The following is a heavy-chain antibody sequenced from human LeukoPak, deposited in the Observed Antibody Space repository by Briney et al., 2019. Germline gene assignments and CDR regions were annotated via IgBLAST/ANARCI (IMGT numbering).Heavy chain of an antibody. CDR2: IYYSGTS. CDR3: ARAVMVAVAGGRFDY. D-gene: IGHD6-19*01. J-gene: IGHJ4*02. Sequence: SETLSLTCTVSSGSISNGGYYWVWIRQPPGKGLEWIGSIYYSGTSYYNPSLTSRVTISVDASKNQFSLKLSSVTAADTAVYYCARAVMVAVAGGRFDYWGQGTLVTVSS. CDR1: SGSISNGGYY. V-gene: IGHV4-39*07.